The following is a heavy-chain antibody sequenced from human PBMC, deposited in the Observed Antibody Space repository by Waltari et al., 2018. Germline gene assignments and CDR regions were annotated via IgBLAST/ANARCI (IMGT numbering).Heavy chain of an antibody. CDR1: AFTFGRSW. D-gene: IGHD3-16*01. Sequence: EVQLVESGGGLVQPGGSLRLSCAASAFTFGRSWMRRVRQAPGKGLVLVSDIKTDGSATNYADSVKGRFTISRDNAKNTLFLQMNSLTAEDTAVYYCARGGYYAMDVWGQGTTVTVSS. CDR3: ARGGYYAMDV. J-gene: IGHJ6*02. V-gene: IGHV3-74*01. CDR2: IKTDGSAT.